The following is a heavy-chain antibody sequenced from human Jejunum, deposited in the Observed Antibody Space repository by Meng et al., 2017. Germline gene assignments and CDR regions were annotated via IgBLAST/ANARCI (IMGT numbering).Heavy chain of an antibody. CDR2: ITWNSGSI. V-gene: IGHV3-9*01. J-gene: IGHJ4*02. CDR1: GFTFDDYA. CDR3: AKDTRDGYSHGGVHY. Sequence: SLKISCAASGFTFDDYAMHWVRQTPGKGLEWISGITWNSGSIGYADSVKGRFTISRDNAKNSIYLQMNSLGAEDTALYYCAKDTRDGYSHGGVHYCGQGTLVTVSS. D-gene: IGHD5-18*01.